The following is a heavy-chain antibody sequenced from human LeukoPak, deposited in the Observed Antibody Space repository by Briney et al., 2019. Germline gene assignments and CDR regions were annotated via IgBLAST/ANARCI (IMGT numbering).Heavy chain of an antibody. Sequence: SSISGSGNSIYYAGSVKGRFTISRDNAKNSLYLQMNSLRVEDTAVYYCARDASGYDRSFDYWGQGTLVTVSS. CDR3: ARDASGYDRSFDY. D-gene: IGHD5-12*01. CDR2: ISGSGNSI. J-gene: IGHJ4*02. V-gene: IGHV3-21*06.